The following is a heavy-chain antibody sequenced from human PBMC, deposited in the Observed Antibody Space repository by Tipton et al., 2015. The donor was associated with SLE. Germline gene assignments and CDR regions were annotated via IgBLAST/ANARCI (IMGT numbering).Heavy chain of an antibody. CDR3: ARESYDSWSGYYRGYYFYMDV. V-gene: IGHV4-39*07. CDR1: GGSISSSSYY. Sequence: TLSLTCTVSGGSISSSSYYWGWIRQPPGKGLEWIGSIHHRGRTYYSPSLKSRVTISVDTSKNRFSLNLSSVTAADTAVYYCARESYDSWSGYYRGYYFYMDVWDKGSTVTVSS. D-gene: IGHD3-3*01. CDR2: IHHRGRT. J-gene: IGHJ6*03.